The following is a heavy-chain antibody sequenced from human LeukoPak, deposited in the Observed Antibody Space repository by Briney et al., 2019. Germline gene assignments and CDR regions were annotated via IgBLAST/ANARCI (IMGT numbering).Heavy chain of an antibody. CDR2: ISGSGGST. D-gene: IGHD5-24*01. CDR3: AKDLGEMATIIGSIDY. V-gene: IGHV3-23*01. J-gene: IGHJ4*02. Sequence: PGRSLRLSCAASGFTFSSYAMSWFRQAPGKGLQWVSAISGSGGSTYYADSVKGRFTISRDNSKNTLYLQMNSLRAEDTAVYYCAKDLGEMATIIGSIDYWGQGTLVTVSS. CDR1: GFTFSSYA.